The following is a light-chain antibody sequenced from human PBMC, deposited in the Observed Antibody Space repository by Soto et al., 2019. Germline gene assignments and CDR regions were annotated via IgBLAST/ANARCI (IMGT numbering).Light chain of an antibody. Sequence: PGERATLSCRASQRVCSSFLDWEQQEPGQAPRLLIYGASSRATAIPDRFSGSGSGTDFTLTVSRLEAEDFAVSNCQWHGSSLWTFGQGTKVEIK. J-gene: IGKJ1*01. CDR2: GAS. CDR1: QRVCSSF. V-gene: IGKV3-20*01. CDR3: QWHGSSLWT.